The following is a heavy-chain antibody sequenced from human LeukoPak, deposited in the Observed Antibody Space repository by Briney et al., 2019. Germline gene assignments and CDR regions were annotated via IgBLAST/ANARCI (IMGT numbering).Heavy chain of an antibody. CDR2: INHSGST. CDR3: ARGGGH. V-gene: IGHV4-34*01. Sequence: PSETLSLTCAVYGGSFSGYYWSWIRQPPGKGLEWIGEINHSGSTNYNPSLTSRVTISVDTSKNQFSLKLSSVTAADTAVYYCARGGGHWGQGTLVTVSS. J-gene: IGHJ4*02. CDR1: GGSFSGYY. D-gene: IGHD3-10*01.